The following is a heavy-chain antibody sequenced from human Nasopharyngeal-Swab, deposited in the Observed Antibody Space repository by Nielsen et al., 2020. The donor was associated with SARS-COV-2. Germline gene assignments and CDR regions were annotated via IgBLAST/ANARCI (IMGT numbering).Heavy chain of an antibody. CDR2: TYYRSKWYN. CDR1: GDSVYSKSAA. CDR3: AREWENWNGDWFDP. V-gene: IGHV6-1*01. Sequence: SQTLSLTCAISGDSVYSKSAAWNWLRQSPSRGLEWLGRTYYRSKWYNDYAVSVKSRITINPDTSKNQFSLQLNSVTPEDTAVYYCAREWENWNGDWFDPWGQGTLVTVAS. D-gene: IGHD1-1*01. J-gene: IGHJ5*02.